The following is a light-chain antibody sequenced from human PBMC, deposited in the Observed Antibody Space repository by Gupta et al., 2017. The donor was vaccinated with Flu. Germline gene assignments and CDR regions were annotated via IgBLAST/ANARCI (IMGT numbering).Light chain of an antibody. J-gene: IGKJ3*01. Sequence: DIQMTQSPSSLSASVGDRVTIACRASQDISHSLQWYQQRPGKAPKPLIYDTVTLQTGVPSRFTGSGSGAYFTLTISNLQPEDFATYYCQQSYAATGLTFGPGTKV. V-gene: IGKV1-39*01. CDR1: QDISHS. CDR2: DTV. CDR3: QQSYAATGLT.